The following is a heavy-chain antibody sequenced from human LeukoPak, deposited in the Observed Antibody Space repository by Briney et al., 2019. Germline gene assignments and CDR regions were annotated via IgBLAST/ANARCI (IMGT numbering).Heavy chain of an antibody. D-gene: IGHD2-21*02. J-gene: IGHJ4*02. Sequence: SETLSLTCTVSGGSISSYYWSWIRQPPGKGLEWIGYIYYSGSTNYNPSLKSRVTMSVDTSKNQFSLKLSSVTAADTAVYYCARDTAYCGGDCYYDYFDYWGQGTLVTVSS. V-gene: IGHV4-59*12. CDR2: IYYSGST. CDR1: GGSISSYY. CDR3: ARDTAYCGGDCYYDYFDY.